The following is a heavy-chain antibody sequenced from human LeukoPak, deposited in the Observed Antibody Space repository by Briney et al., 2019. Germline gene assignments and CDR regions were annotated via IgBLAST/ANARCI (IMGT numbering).Heavy chain of an antibody. V-gene: IGHV4-59*08. CDR1: GGSMSSDY. CDR3: ARQTAKKWDLPGSFDS. Sequence: SETLSLTCSVSGGSMSSDYWSWIRQSPGKGLEWVGRMFGNGGTNYSPSFQRRATMSVDTSTRRLSLRLNSVTAADTAVYYCARQTAKKWDLPGSFDSWGQGILVTVSS. J-gene: IGHJ4*02. CDR2: MFGNGGT. D-gene: IGHD1-26*01.